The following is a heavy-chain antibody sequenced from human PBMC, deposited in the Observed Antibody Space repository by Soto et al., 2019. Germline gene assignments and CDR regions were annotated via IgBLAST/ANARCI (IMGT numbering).Heavy chain of an antibody. Sequence: SETLSLTCTVSGCSISSYYWSWIRQPPGKGLEWIGYIYYSGSTNYNPYLKSRVTISADTSKNQFSLKLSSVTAADTAVYYCARGGGVTIFGVVIRGYDAFDIWGQGTMVTVSS. J-gene: IGHJ3*02. CDR2: IYYSGST. CDR3: ARGGGVTIFGVVIRGYDAFDI. V-gene: IGHV4-59*01. CDR1: GCSISSYY. D-gene: IGHD3-3*01.